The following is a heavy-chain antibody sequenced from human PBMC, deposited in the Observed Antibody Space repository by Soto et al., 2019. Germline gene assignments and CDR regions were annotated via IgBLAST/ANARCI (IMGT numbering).Heavy chain of an antibody. CDR3: ARGKMKQLVNYYYGMDV. V-gene: IGHV4-59*01. D-gene: IGHD6-13*01. Sequence: ETLSLTCTVSGGSISSYYWSWIRQPPGKGLEWIGYIYYSGSTNYNPSLKSRVTISVDTSKNQFSLKLSSVTAADTAVYYCARGKMKQLVNYYYGMDVWGQGTTVTVSS. J-gene: IGHJ6*02. CDR2: IYYSGST. CDR1: GGSISSYY.